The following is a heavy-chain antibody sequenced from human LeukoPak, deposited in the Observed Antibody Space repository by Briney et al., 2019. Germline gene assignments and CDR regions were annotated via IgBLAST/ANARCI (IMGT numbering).Heavy chain of an antibody. J-gene: IGHJ3*02. CDR3: ARDSSSGWYWGAFDS. D-gene: IGHD6-19*01. V-gene: IGHV3-7*01. CDR2: IKQDGSEK. CDR1: GFTFSSYW. Sequence: PGGSLRLSCAASGFTFSSYWMSWVRQAPGKGLEWVANIKQDGSEKYYVDSVKRRFTISRDNAKNSLYLQMNSLRAEDTAVYYCARDSSSGWYWGAFDSWGQGTMVTVSA.